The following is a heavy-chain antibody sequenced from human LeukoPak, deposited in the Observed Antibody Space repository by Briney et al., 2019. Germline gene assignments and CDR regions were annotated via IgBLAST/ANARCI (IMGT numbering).Heavy chain of an antibody. CDR2: IYGGGSP. J-gene: IGHJ4*02. CDR3: ASWPGAWYGKDY. V-gene: IGHV3-53*01. Sequence: GGSLRLSCAASGLTVSSNYMAWVRQAPGKGLEWVSVIYGGGSPYYADSVKGRFTISRDNSQNTLDLQMNSLRAEDTAVYYCASWPGAWYGKDYWGQGTLVTVSS. CDR1: GLTVSSNY. D-gene: IGHD6-19*01.